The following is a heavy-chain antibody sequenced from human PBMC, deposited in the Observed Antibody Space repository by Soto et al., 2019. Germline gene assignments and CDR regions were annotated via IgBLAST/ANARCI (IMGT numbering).Heavy chain of an antibody. CDR3: ARSKVGGSYYYYYYGMDV. CDR1: GYSISSSNW. D-gene: IGHD1-26*01. V-gene: IGHV4-28*01. CDR2: IYYSGST. Sequence: PSETLSLTCAVSGYSISSSNWLGWIRQPPGKGLEWIGYIYYSGSTYYNPSLKSRVTMSVDTSKNQFSLKLSSVTAVDTAVYYCARSKVGGSYYYYYYGMDVWGQGTTVTVSS. J-gene: IGHJ6*02.